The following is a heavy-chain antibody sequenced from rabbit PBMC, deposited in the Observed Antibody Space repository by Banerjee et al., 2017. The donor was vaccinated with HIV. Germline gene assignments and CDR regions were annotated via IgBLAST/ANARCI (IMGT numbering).Heavy chain of an antibody. Sequence: QEQLKESGGGLVQPGGSLKLSCKASGFDFSSYAITWVRQAPGKGLEYIGYITYGGRTYYASWVNGRFTIPRENTQNTLYLQLNSLTAADTATYFCARNYDAGNIDYFNLWGPGTLVTVS. CDR1: GFDFSSYA. CDR3: ARNYDAGNIDYFNL. J-gene: IGHJ4*01. D-gene: IGHD4-2*01. CDR2: ITYGGRT. V-gene: IGHV1S29*01.